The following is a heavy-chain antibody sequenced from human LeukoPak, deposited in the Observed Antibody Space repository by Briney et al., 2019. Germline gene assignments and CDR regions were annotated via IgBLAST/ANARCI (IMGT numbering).Heavy chain of an antibody. J-gene: IGHJ5*02. CDR1: GYTFTGYY. CDR3: ARAIAPSWFDP. V-gene: IGHV1-2*02. CDR2: INPNSGGT. Sequence: ASVKVSCKAFGYTFTGYYMHWVRQAPGQGLEWMGWINPNSGGTNYAQKFQGRVTMTRDTSISTAYMELSRLRSDDTAAYYCARAIAPSWFDPWGQGTLVTVSS.